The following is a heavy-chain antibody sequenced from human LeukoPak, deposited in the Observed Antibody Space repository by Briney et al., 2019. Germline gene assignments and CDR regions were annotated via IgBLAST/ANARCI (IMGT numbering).Heavy chain of an antibody. CDR1: GYTFTSYG. D-gene: IGHD3-22*01. V-gene: IGHV1-18*01. J-gene: IGHJ4*02. Sequence: ASVKVSCKASGYTFTSYGISWVRQAPGQGLEWMGWISAYNGNTNYAQKLQGRVTTTTDTSTSTAYMELRSLRSDDTAVYYCARARGYYYDSSGYFLDFDYWGQGTLVTVSS. CDR2: ISAYNGNT. CDR3: ARARGYYYDSSGYFLDFDY.